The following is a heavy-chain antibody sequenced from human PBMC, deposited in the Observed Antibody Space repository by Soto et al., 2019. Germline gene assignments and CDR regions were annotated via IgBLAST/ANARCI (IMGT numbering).Heavy chain of an antibody. Sequence: GASVKVSCKASGGTFSSYTISWVRQAPGQGLEWMGRIIPILGIANYAQKFQGRVTITADKSTSTAYMELSSLRSEDTAVYYCARDRGCSSTSCYTGWDYYYYGMDVWGQGTTVTVSS. J-gene: IGHJ6*02. CDR1: GGTFSSYT. D-gene: IGHD2-2*02. CDR3: ARDRGCSSTSCYTGWDYYYYGMDV. V-gene: IGHV1-69*04. CDR2: IIPILGIA.